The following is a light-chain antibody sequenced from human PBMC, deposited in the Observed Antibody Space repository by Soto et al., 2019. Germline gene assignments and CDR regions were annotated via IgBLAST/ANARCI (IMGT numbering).Light chain of an antibody. CDR1: QSIYSN. V-gene: IGKV3-15*01. CDR3: QQYNSWPQT. J-gene: IGKJ1*01. CDR2: GTS. Sequence: TQSPVTLSVSPGERATLSCRASQSIYSNLAWYYQRPGQSPRLLIYGTSTRATGITARFSGSGSGTEFTLTISSLQAEDFAVYYCQQYNSWPQTFGQGTKVEIK.